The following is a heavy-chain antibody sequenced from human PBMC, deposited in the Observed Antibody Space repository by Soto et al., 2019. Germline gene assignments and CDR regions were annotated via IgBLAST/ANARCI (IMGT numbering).Heavy chain of an antibody. CDR2: IKQDGSEK. CDR1: GFTFSSYW. D-gene: IGHD3-10*01. J-gene: IGHJ2*01. Sequence: GGSLRLSCAASGFTFSSYWMSWVRQAPGKGLEWVANIKQDGSEKYYVDSVKGRFTISRDNAKNSLYLQMNSLRAEDTAVYYCARDHTIWFGRPLWYFDLWGRGTLVTVSS. V-gene: IGHV3-7*03. CDR3: ARDHTIWFGRPLWYFDL.